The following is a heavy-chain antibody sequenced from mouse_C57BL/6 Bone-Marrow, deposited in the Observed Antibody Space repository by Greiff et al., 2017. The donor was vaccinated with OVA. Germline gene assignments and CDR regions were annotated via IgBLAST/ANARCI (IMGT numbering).Heavy chain of an antibody. D-gene: IGHD2-2*01. CDR1: GYTFTDYY. CDR3: ARSERLRDYFDY. CDR2: IYPGSGNI. Sequence: VQPQQSGAELVRPGASVKLSCKASGYTFTDYYISWVKQRPGQGLEWIARIYPGSGNIYYNEKFKGKATLTAEKSSSTAYMQLSSLTSDDSAVYVCARSERLRDYFDYWGQGTTLTVSS. J-gene: IGHJ2*01. V-gene: IGHV1-76*01.